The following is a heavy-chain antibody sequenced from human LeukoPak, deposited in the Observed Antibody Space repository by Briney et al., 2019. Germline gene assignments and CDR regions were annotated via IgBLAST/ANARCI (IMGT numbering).Heavy chain of an antibody. V-gene: IGHV1-24*01. J-gene: IGHJ6*02. Sequence: ASVKVSCKVSGYTLTELSMHWVRQAPGKGLEWMGGFDPEDGETIYAQKFQGRVTMTEDTSADTAYMELSSLRSEDTAVYYCATAPVESELLWFGEGMDVWGQGTTVTVSS. CDR1: GYTLTELS. D-gene: IGHD3-10*01. CDR3: ATAPVESELLWFGEGMDV. CDR2: FDPEDGET.